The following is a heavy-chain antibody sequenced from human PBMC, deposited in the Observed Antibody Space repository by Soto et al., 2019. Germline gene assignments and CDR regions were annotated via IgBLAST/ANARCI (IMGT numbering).Heavy chain of an antibody. D-gene: IGHD6-13*01. CDR1: SGSISSSNW. CDR2: IYHSGST. Sequence: SETLSLTCAVSSGSISSSNWWSWVRQPPGKGLEWIGEIYHSGSTNYNPSLKSRVTISVDKSKSQFSLKLSSVTAADTAVYYCARTGSSSWDSSYYYMDVWGKGTTVT. J-gene: IGHJ6*03. CDR3: ARTGSSSWDSSYYYMDV. V-gene: IGHV4-4*02.